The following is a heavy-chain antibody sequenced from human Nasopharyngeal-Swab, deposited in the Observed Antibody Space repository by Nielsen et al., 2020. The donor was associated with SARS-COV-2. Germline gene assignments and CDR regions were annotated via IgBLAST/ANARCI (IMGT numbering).Heavy chain of an antibody. CDR2: IYSGGST. Sequence: GRSLRLSCAASGFTVSSNYMSWVRQAPGKGLEWVSVIYSGGSTYYADSVKGRFTISRDNSKNTLYLQMNSLRAEDTAVYYCAREGGLAVAGVYYFDYWGQGTLVTVSS. CDR3: AREGGLAVAGVYYFDY. V-gene: IGHV3-53*01. J-gene: IGHJ4*02. D-gene: IGHD6-19*01. CDR1: GFTVSSNY.